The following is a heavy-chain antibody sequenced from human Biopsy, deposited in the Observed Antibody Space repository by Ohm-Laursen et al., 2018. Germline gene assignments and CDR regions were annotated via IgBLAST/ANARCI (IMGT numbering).Heavy chain of an antibody. CDR2: LYTSGST. D-gene: IGHD6-19*01. CDR1: GGTVSAYY. CDR3: ARDAALAVAPRAGDGFDL. V-gene: IGHV4-4*07. Sequence: TLSLTSTVSGGTVSAYYWNWIRLPVGKGLEWIGRLYTSGSTDYNPSLKSQVTVVVDTSRNQLSLSLSSVTAADTGIYYCARDAALAVAPRAGDGFDLWGQGTMVTVSS. J-gene: IGHJ3*01.